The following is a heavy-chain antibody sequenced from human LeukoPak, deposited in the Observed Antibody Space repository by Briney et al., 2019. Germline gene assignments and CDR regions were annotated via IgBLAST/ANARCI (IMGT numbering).Heavy chain of an antibody. Sequence: GGSLRLSCAASGFTFSTYAMNWVRQAPGKGLEWVSAISGSGGSPYYADSAKGRFTISRDNSKKTLYLQMNSLRDEDTAVYYCAKAKAYDFWSGSTFDYWGQGTLVTVSS. J-gene: IGHJ4*02. CDR2: ISGSGGSP. D-gene: IGHD3-3*01. CDR1: GFTFSTYA. V-gene: IGHV3-23*01. CDR3: AKAKAYDFWSGSTFDY.